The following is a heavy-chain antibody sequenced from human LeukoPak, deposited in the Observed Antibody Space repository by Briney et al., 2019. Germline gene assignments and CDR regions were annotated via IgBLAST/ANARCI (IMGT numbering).Heavy chain of an antibody. CDR2: ISYDGSNK. V-gene: IGHV3-30-3*01. J-gene: IGHJ4*02. Sequence: GGSLRLSCAASGFTFSSYAMDWVRQAPGKGLEWVAVISYDGSNKYYADSVKGRFTISRDNSKNTLYLQMNSLRAEDTAVYYCARDRTYYYDSSGYSVPRYFDYWGQGTLVTVSS. CDR3: ARDRTYYYDSSGYSVPRYFDY. D-gene: IGHD3-22*01. CDR1: GFTFSSYA.